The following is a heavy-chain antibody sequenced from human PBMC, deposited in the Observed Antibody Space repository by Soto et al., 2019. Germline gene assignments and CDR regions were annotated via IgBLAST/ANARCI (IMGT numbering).Heavy chain of an antibody. CDR2: ISAYNGNT. CDR3: ARVVEWELPYYFDY. V-gene: IGHV1-18*04. J-gene: IGHJ4*02. CDR1: GYTFTSYC. Sequence: ASVKVSCKASGYTFTSYCISWVLQAPGQGLEWMGWISAYNGNTNYAQKLQGRVTMTTDTSTSTAYMELRSLRSDDTAVYYCARVVEWELPYYFDYWGQGTLVTVSS. D-gene: IGHD1-26*01.